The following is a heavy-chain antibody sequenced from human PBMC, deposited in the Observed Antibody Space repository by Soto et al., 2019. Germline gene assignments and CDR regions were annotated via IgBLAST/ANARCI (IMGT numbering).Heavy chain of an antibody. J-gene: IGHJ4*02. V-gene: IGHV3-48*02. Sequence: EVQLAESGGGLAQPGGSLRLSCAASAFTFSTYSMTWVRQAPGKGLEWVSYISSSSTTIYYADSVQGRFTISRDNDKNSLYLQMNSLRDEDTAVYYCATDIIAEDGDHDYWGQGTLVTVSS. CDR2: ISSSSTTI. CDR1: AFTFSTYS. D-gene: IGHD6-19*01. CDR3: ATDIIAEDGDHDY.